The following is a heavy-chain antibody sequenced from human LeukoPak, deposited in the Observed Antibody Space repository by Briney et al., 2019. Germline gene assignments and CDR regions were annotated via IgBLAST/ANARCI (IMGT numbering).Heavy chain of an antibody. CDR1: GFIFSNYW. CDR2: VNSDGSET. D-gene: IGHD5-12*01. J-gene: IGHJ3*02. Sequence: GGSLRLSCAASGFIFSNYWMHWVRQAPGKGLVWVSRVNSDGSETIYADSVKGRCTISRDNAKNTVFLQMNSLRVEDTAVYYCARGGYGHGFDIWGQGTMVTVSS. CDR3: ARGGYGHGFDI. V-gene: IGHV3-74*01.